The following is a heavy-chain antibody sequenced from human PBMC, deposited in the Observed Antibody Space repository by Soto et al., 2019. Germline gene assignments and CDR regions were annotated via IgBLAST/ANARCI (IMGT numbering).Heavy chain of an antibody. Sequence: EVQLVESGGGLVQPGGSLTLSCVASGFTFSSYWMTWIRQAPGKGLEWVANIRPDGSGKYYVDSVKGRFTVSRDNAENSLYLQMDSLRVEDTAVYFCARDIVLSPAAPYPAAWGQGTLVAVSA. CDR2: IRPDGSGK. V-gene: IGHV3-7*01. CDR3: ARDIVLSPAAPYPAA. D-gene: IGHD2-2*01. CDR1: GFTFSSYW. J-gene: IGHJ5*02.